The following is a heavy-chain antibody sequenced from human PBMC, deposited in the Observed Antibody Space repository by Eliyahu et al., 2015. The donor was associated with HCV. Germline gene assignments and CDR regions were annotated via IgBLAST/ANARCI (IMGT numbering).Heavy chain of an antibody. CDR1: GASISSYX. V-gene: IGHV4-59*01. CDR3: ASGGGGIAVAGTGGWFDP. D-gene: IGHD6-19*01. Sequence: VKPSETLSLTCTVSGASISSYXWSWIRXPPGKGLEWIGYXHXSGSTNYHPSLKXRVTMSVDTSKNQFSLKLTSVXAADTAVYYCASGGGGIAVAGTGGWFDPWGQGTLVTVSS. J-gene: IGHJ5*02. CDR2: XHXSGST.